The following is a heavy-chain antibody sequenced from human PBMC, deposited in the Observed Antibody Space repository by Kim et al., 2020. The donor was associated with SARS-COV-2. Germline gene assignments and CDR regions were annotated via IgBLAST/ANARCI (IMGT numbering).Heavy chain of an antibody. V-gene: IGHV3-33*06. CDR3: AKDKALVRGVATTNWYFDL. Sequence: GGSLRLSCAASGFTFSSYGMHWVRQAPGKGLEWVAVIWYDGSNKYYADSVKGRFTISRDNSKNTLYLQMNSLRAEDTAVYYCAKDKALVRGVATTNWYFDLWGRGTLVTVSS. J-gene: IGHJ2*01. CDR1: GFTFSSYG. D-gene: IGHD5-12*01. CDR2: IWYDGSNK.